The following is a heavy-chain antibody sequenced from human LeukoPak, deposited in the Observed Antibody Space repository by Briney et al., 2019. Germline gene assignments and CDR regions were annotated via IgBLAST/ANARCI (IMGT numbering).Heavy chain of an antibody. D-gene: IGHD2-21*02. J-gene: IGHJ4*02. CDR2: IYSGGST. CDR1: GFTFSNYA. CDR3: ARYCGGDCPGGN. V-gene: IGHV3-66*01. Sequence: PGGSLRLSCAASGFTFSNYAMRWVRQAPGKGLEWVSVIYSGGSTYYADSVKGRFTISRDNSKNTLYLQMNSLRAEDTAVYYCARYCGGDCPGGNWGQGTLVTVSS.